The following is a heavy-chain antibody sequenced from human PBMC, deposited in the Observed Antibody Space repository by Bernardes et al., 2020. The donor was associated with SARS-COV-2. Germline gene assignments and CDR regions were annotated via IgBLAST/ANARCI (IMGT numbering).Heavy chain of an antibody. CDR3: ATRNYYGSGSYYYPYYYYYGMDV. V-gene: IGHV4-39*01. CDR2: IYYSGST. Sequence: SETLSLTCTVSGGSISSSNYYWGWIRQPPGKGLEWIGSIYYSGSTYYNPSLKSRVTISVDTSKNQFSLKLSSVTAADTAVYYCATRNYYGSGSYYYPYYYYYGMDVWGQGTTVTVSS. J-gene: IGHJ6*02. CDR1: GGSISSSNYY. D-gene: IGHD3-10*01.